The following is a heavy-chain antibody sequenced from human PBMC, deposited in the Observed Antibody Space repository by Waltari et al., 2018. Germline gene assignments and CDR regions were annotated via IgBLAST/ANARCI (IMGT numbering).Heavy chain of an antibody. CDR2: ISGSGGST. CDR1: GFTFSSYA. CDR3: ANHDSSGWYYFDY. V-gene: IGHV3-23*01. Sequence: EVQLLESGGGLVQPGGSLRLSCAASGFTFSSYAMSWVRQAPGKGLGWVSAISGSGGSTYYADSVKGRFTISRDNSKNTLYLQMNSLRAEDTAVYYCANHDSSGWYYFDYWGQGTLVTVSS. J-gene: IGHJ4*02. D-gene: IGHD6-19*01.